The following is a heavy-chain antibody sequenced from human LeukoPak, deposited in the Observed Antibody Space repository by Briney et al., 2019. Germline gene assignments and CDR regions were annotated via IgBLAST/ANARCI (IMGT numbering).Heavy chain of an antibody. CDR1: GFTFTTYS. D-gene: IGHD3-3*01. CDR2: ISSTSSYI. V-gene: IGHV3-21*01. CDR3: TSRGDFWSGYWAMNV. J-gene: IGHJ6*02. Sequence: GGSLRLSCAASGFTFTTYSLNWVRQAPGKGLEWVSSISSTSSYIYYADSVKGRFTLPRDNAKNSIYLQMDSLRAEDTAVYYCTSRGDFWSGYWAMNVWGQGTTVIVSS.